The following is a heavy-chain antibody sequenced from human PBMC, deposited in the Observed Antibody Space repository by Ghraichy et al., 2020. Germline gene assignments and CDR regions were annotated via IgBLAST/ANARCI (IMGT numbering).Heavy chain of an antibody. CDR2: INHSGST. J-gene: IGHJ6*02. CDR1: GGSFSGYY. V-gene: IGHV4-34*01. Sequence: SETLSLTCAVYGGSFSGYYWSWIRQPPGKGLEWIGEINHSGSTNYNPSLKSRVTISVDTSKNQFSLKLSSVTAADTAVYYCARGDRITIFGVVRTHYYGMDVWGQGTTVTVSS. D-gene: IGHD3-3*01. CDR3: ARGDRITIFGVVRTHYYGMDV.